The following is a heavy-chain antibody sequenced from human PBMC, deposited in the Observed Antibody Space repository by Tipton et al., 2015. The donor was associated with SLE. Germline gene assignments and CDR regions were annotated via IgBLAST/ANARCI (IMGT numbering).Heavy chain of an antibody. V-gene: IGHV4-59*11. D-gene: IGHD5-24*01. CDR1: ADSFTSHY. Sequence: TLSLTCTVSADSFTSHYWSWIRQPPGKGLEWIGCIYYRGNTAYNTSLTSRVTMSVDTSKKQVSLKLSSVTAADTAVYYCARDQEMASGENRFDPWGQGTLVTVSS. CDR3: ARDQEMASGENRFDP. J-gene: IGHJ5*02. CDR2: IYYRGNT.